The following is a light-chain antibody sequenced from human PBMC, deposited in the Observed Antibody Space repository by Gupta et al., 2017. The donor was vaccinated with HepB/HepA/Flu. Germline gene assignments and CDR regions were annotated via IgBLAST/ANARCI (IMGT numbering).Light chain of an antibody. Sequence: QSALTQPRSVSGSPGQSVTISCTTTSSYVATYNFVSWYQQQPGKVPKLMIYDVTKRPAGVPDRFSGSKSGNTASLTISGLQAEDEAEYYCCSYAAYNTWVFGGGTKVTVL. V-gene: IGLV2-11*01. J-gene: IGLJ3*02. CDR3: CSYAAYNTWV. CDR2: DVT. CDR1: SSYVATYNF.